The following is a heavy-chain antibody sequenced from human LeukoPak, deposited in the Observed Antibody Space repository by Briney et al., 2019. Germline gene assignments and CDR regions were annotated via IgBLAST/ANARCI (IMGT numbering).Heavy chain of an antibody. Sequence: GGSLRLSCAASGFTFSSYEMNWVRQAPGKGLEWVGFIRSKAYGGTTEYAASVKGRFTISRDDSKSIAYLQMNSLKTEDTAVYYCTHLGSGSYPESSYWGQGTLVTVSS. J-gene: IGHJ4*02. V-gene: IGHV3-49*04. CDR2: IRSKAYGGTT. CDR3: THLGSGSYPESSY. CDR1: GFTFSSYE. D-gene: IGHD1-26*01.